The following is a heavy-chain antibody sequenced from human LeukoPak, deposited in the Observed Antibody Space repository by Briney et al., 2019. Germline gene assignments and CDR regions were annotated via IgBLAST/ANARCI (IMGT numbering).Heavy chain of an antibody. Sequence: GGSLRLSCAASGFTFSSYAMHWVRQAPGKGLERVAVISYDGSNKYYADSVKGRFTISRDNSKNTLYLQMNSLRAEDTAVYYCANPIGQQEGYGMDVWGQGTTVTVSS. CDR3: ANPIGQQEGYGMDV. D-gene: IGHD6-13*01. CDR1: GFTFSSYA. V-gene: IGHV3-30*04. J-gene: IGHJ6*02. CDR2: ISYDGSNK.